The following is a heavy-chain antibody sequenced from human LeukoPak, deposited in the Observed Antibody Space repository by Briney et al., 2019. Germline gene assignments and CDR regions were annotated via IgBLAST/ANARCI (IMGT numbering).Heavy chain of an antibody. CDR2: IYTSGST. CDR1: GGSISSYY. Sequence: SETLSLTCTVSGGSISSYYWSWIRQPAGKGLEWIGRIYTSGSTNYNPSLKSRVTMSVDTSKNQFPLKLSSVTAADTAVYYCARASDYGDYGWFDPWGQGTLVTVSS. V-gene: IGHV4-4*07. J-gene: IGHJ5*02. CDR3: ARASDYGDYGWFDP. D-gene: IGHD4-17*01.